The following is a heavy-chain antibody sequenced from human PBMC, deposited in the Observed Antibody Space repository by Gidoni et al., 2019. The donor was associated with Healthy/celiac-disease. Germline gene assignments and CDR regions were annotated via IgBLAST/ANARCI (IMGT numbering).Heavy chain of an antibody. CDR2: INPNSGGT. V-gene: IGHV1-2*04. D-gene: IGHD1-20*01. CDR1: GYTFTGYY. J-gene: IGHJ6*02. Sequence: VQLVQSGAEVKKPGASVQVSCKASGYTFTGYYMHWLRQAPGQGLEWMGWINPNSGGTNYAQKLQGWVTMTRDTSISTAYMELSRLRSDDTAVYYCARDRITGTPRGYGMDVWGQGTTVTVSS. CDR3: ARDRITGTPRGYGMDV.